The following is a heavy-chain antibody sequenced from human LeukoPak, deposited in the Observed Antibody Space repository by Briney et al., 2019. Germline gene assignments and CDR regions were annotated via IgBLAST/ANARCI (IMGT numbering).Heavy chain of an antibody. CDR2: INHSGST. Sequence: SETLSLTCAVYGGSFSGYYWSWIRQPPGKGLEWIGEINHSGSTYYNPSLKSRVTISVDTSKNQFSLKLSSVTAADTAVYYCGRCYCSSTSCYGDAFDIWGQGTMVTVSS. D-gene: IGHD2-2*01. V-gene: IGHV4-34*09. J-gene: IGHJ3*02. CDR1: GGSFSGYY. CDR3: GRCYCSSTSCYGDAFDI.